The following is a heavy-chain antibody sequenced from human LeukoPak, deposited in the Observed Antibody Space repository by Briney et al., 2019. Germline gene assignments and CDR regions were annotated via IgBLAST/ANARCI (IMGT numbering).Heavy chain of an antibody. D-gene: IGHD3-10*01. CDR1: GFPFSNSG. V-gene: IGHV3-30*02. Sequence: GGSLRLSCAASGFPFSNSGMHWVRQAPDKGLEWVAFIRFDGSSKFYTDSVKGRFTISRDNSKNTLNLQMNSLRAEDTAVYYCARSDFMVRGVGFWYYFDYWGQGTLVTVSS. CDR2: IRFDGSSK. CDR3: ARSDFMVRGVGFWYYFDY. J-gene: IGHJ4*02.